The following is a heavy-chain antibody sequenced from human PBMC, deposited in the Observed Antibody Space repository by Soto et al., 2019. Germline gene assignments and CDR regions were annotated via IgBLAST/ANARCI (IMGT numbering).Heavy chain of an antibody. CDR2: IIPILGIA. CDR3: ARDPDYGGNETFDY. J-gene: IGHJ4*02. D-gene: IGHD4-17*01. CDR1: GGTFSSYT. Sequence: QVQLVQSGAEVKKPGSSVKVSCKASGGTFSSYTISWVRQAPGQGLEWMGRIIPILGIANYAQKFQGRVTIGADKSTSTAYMELSSLRSEDTAVYYCARDPDYGGNETFDYWGQGTLVTVSS. V-gene: IGHV1-69*08.